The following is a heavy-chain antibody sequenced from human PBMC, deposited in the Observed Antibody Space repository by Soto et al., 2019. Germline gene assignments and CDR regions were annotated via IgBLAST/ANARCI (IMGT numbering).Heavy chain of an antibody. Sequence: QVQLVQSGAEVKKPGSSIKVSCKASGGTFGSFLISWVRQAPGQGLEWMGGIIPILGTANYAQKFQGRITITADESTSTVYMELSSLTSEDTAVYYCARDEDEITPTWLDPWGQGTLVTVSS. CDR1: GGTFGSFL. V-gene: IGHV1-69*12. D-gene: IGHD1-20*01. J-gene: IGHJ5*02. CDR2: IIPILGTA. CDR3: ARDEDEITPTWLDP.